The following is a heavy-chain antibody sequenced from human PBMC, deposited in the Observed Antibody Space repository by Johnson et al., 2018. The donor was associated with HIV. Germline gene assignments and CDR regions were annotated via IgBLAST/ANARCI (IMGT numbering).Heavy chain of an antibody. CDR3: ARGFRAVAGADAFDI. V-gene: IGHV3-66*01. D-gene: IGHD6-19*01. CDR2: LFSGGSI. J-gene: IGHJ3*02. CDR1: GFTVSSYY. Sequence: VQLVESGGGLVQPGGSLRLSCAASGFTVSSYYMSWVRQAPGKGLEWVSVLFSGGSIYFADSVKGSFTISRDNSKNSLYLQMNSLRAEDTAVYFCARGFRAVAGADAFDIWGQGTMVTVSS.